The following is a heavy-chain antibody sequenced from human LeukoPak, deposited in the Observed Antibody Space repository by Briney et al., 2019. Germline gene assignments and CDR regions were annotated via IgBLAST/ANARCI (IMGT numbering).Heavy chain of an antibody. V-gene: IGHV3-23*01. D-gene: IGHD6-19*01. J-gene: IGHJ1*01. Sequence: GGSLRLSCAASGFTFSSYVMTWVRQAPGKGLEWVSTITDSGITTYNTDSVKGRFTISRDNSKDTLYLQMNSLRAEDTAVYYCAREDSSGWGQGTLVTVSS. CDR3: AREDSSG. CDR1: GFTFSSYV. CDR2: ITDSGITT.